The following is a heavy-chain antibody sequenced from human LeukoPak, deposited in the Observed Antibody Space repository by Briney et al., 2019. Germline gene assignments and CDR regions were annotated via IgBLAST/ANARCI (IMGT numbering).Heavy chain of an antibody. CDR1: GFTFSSYA. V-gene: IGHV3-23*01. CDR3: ANLIAVAGTENAFDI. Sequence: GGSLILSCAASGFTFSSYAMSWVRQAPGKGLEWVSAISGSGGSTYYADSVKGRFTISRDNSKNTLYLQMNSLRAEDTAVYYCANLIAVAGTENAFDIWGQGTMVTVSS. D-gene: IGHD6-19*01. CDR2: ISGSGGST. J-gene: IGHJ3*02.